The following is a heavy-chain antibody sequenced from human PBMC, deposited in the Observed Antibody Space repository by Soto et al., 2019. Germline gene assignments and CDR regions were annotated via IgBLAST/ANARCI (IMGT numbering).Heavy chain of an antibody. CDR3: ARDKGSSSWHSFDY. CDR1: GFTFSSYS. V-gene: IGHV3-48*01. J-gene: IGHJ4*02. D-gene: IGHD2-2*01. Sequence: EVQLVESGGGLVQPGGSLRLSCAASGFTFSSYSMDWVRQAPGKGLEWVSYISDISRNIHYADSVKGRFTISRDNDKNALYLQKNSLTAEETAVYYCARDKGSSSWHSFDYLGQGILVTVSS. CDR2: ISDISRNI.